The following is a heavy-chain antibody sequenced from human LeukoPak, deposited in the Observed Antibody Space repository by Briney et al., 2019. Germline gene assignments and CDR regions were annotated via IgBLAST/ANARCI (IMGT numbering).Heavy chain of an antibody. CDR1: GYTFTSYY. CDR2: INPSGGST. CDR3: ATRGYSYGSLVDY. D-gene: IGHD5-18*01. Sequence: ASVKVSCKASGYTFTSYYMHWVRQAPGQGLEWMGIINPSGGSTSYAQKFQGRVTMARDTSTSTVYMELSSLRSEDTAVHYCATRGYSYGSLVDYWGQGTLVTVSS. V-gene: IGHV1-46*01. J-gene: IGHJ4*02.